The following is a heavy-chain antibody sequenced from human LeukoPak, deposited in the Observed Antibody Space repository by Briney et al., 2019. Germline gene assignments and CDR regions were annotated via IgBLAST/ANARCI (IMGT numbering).Heavy chain of an antibody. CDR2: IIGSGGIT. CDR1: GFTFSTYS. CDR3: AKDRYRGGTIRGFDY. Sequence: GGSLRLSCAASGFTFSTYSMHWVRQAPGKGLEWVSTIIGSGGITYYADSMNGRFTISRDNSKNTLFLQMNSLRVDDTAVYYCAKDRYRGGTIRGFDYWGQGTLVTVSS. V-gene: IGHV3-23*01. J-gene: IGHJ4*02. D-gene: IGHD1-26*01.